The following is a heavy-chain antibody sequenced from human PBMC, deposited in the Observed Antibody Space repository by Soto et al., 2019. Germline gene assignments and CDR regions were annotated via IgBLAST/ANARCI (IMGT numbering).Heavy chain of an antibody. CDR3: ARGGEGFDP. J-gene: IGHJ5*02. CDR2: ISNNI. Sequence: EVQLVESGGGLVKPGGSLRLSCAASGFTFSSYSKNWVRQAPGKGLEWVASISNNIYYADSVKGRFTISRDNAKNSLYLQMNSLRAEDTAVYYCARGGEGFDPWGQGTLVTVSS. V-gene: IGHV3-21*01. CDR1: GFTFSSYS. D-gene: IGHD3-3*01.